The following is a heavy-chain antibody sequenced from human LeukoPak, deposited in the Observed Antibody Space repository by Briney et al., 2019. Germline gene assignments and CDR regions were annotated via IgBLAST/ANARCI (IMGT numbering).Heavy chain of an antibody. V-gene: IGHV4-39*02. Sequence: PSETLSLTCTVSGGSTSSSSYYWGWIRQPPGKGLEWIGSIYYSGSTYYNPSLKSRVTISVDTSKNQFSLKLSSVTAADTAVYYCARDNYDSSGYYEHALDLWGQGTMVTVSS. CDR3: ARDNYDSSGYYEHALDL. CDR1: GGSTSSSSYY. J-gene: IGHJ3*01. D-gene: IGHD3-22*01. CDR2: IYYSGST.